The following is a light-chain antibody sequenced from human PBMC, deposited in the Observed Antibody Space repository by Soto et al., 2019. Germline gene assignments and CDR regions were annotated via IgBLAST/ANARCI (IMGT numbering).Light chain of an antibody. CDR1: QTISSW. V-gene: IGKV1-5*03. Sequence: DIQMTQSPSTLSGSVGDRVTITCRASQTISSWLAWYQQKPGKAPKLLIYKASTLKSGVPSRFSGSGSETDFTLTISSLQPEDFATYYCQESYSTPSVTFGPGTKVDIK. CDR3: QESYSTPSVT. J-gene: IGKJ3*01. CDR2: KAS.